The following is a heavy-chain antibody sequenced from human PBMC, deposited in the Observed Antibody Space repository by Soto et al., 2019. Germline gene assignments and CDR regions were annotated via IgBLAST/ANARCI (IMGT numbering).Heavy chain of an antibody. CDR1: GFTFSSYG. CDR2: IWYDGSNE. D-gene: IGHD2-2*01. CDR3: ARDQRYCSSISCPARSCAF. V-gene: IGHV3-33*01. J-gene: IGHJ4*02. Sequence: GGSLRLSCAASGFTFSSYGMHWVRQAPGKGLEWVAVIWYDGSNEYYADSVRGRFTISRDNSKNTLYLQMKSLRAEDTAVYYCARDQRYCSSISCPARSCAFWGQGTLVTVSS.